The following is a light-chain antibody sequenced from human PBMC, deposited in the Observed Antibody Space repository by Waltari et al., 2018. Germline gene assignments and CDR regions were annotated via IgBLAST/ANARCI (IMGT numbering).Light chain of an antibody. Sequence: DIQMTQSPSSLSASVGDRVTITCQASQDISNHLNWYQQKPGKAPNLVIYDASNLETGVPSRFSGSGSGTDFTFTIASLQPEDIAIYHCQQYDNPPYTFGQGTKLEI. V-gene: IGKV1-33*01. CDR1: QDISNH. J-gene: IGKJ2*01. CDR3: QQYDNPPYT. CDR2: DAS.